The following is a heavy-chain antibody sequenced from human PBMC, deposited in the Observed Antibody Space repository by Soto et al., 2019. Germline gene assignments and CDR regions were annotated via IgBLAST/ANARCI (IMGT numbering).Heavy chain of an antibody. Sequence: QVQLVESGGGVVQPGRSLRLSCEASGFSFGGYALHWVRQPPGKGLEWVAAISSDANHISYADSVGGRFTLSRDNSMNTIYLQMNSLRPGDTATDLCARDRSGEDPGGWFDPWGQGTMVAVSS. CDR1: GFSFGGYA. CDR3: ARDRSGEDPGGWFDP. CDR2: ISSDANHI. D-gene: IGHD3-10*01. V-gene: IGHV3-30-3*01. J-gene: IGHJ5*02.